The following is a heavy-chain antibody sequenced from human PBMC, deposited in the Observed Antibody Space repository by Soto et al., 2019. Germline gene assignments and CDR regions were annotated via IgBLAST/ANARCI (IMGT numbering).Heavy chain of an antibody. Sequence: GGSLRLSCAASGFTFSSYAMSWVRQAPGKGLEWVSAISGSGGSTYYADSVKGRFTNTRDNSKNTLYLQMKRQRAEDTAVYNSVKDSSRDSSGYYYVGGPDAFDIWGQGTMVTVSS. CDR1: GFTFSSYA. CDR2: ISGSGGST. CDR3: VKDSSRDSSGYYYVGGPDAFDI. D-gene: IGHD3-22*01. V-gene: IGHV3-23*01. J-gene: IGHJ3*02.